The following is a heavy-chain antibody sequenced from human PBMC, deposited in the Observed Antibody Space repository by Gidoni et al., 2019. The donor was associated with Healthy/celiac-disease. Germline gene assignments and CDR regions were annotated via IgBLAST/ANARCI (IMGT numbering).Heavy chain of an antibody. D-gene: IGHD3-3*01. CDR1: GGSFSGYY. V-gene: IGHV4-34*01. J-gene: IGHJ6*02. Sequence: QAQLQQWGAGLFKPSETLSLTCAVYGGSFSGYYWSWIRQPPGTGLEWIGEINHSGSTNYNPSLKSGVTISVDTSKDQFSLKLSSVTAADTAVYYCARRPYYDFWSGYYGDYYYYGMDVWGQGTTVTVSS. CDR2: INHSGST. CDR3: ARRPYYDFWSGYYGDYYYYGMDV.